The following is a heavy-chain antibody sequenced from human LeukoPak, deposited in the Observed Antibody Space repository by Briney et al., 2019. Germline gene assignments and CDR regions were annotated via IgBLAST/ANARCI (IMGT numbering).Heavy chain of an antibody. CDR3: ARDPTTVITTPYYFDD. J-gene: IGHJ4*02. Sequence: SETLSLTCAVSGGSFFGYHWNWVRQVPGKGLEWIGEINHRGITNYNPSPKSRVTISVDTSKNQFSLRLRSVTAADTAVYYCARDPTTVITTPYYFDDWGQGTLVTVSS. V-gene: IGHV4-34*01. CDR2: INHRGIT. CDR1: GGSFFGYH. D-gene: IGHD4-23*01.